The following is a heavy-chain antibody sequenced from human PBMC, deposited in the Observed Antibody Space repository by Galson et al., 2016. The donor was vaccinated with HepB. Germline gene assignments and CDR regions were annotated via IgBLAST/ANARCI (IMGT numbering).Heavy chain of an antibody. Sequence: SLRLSCAASGFTFSSFGMGWVRQASGKGLEYISTITDTGTYYADSVKGRFTISRDNSKITLSVQMNSLRPEDTAVYYCARGRQQPPAYYYYYMDVWGKGTTVTVSS. CDR2: ITDTGT. CDR3: ARGRQQPPAYYYYYMDV. CDR1: GFTFSSFG. J-gene: IGHJ6*03. D-gene: IGHD2-15*01. V-gene: IGHV3-23*01.